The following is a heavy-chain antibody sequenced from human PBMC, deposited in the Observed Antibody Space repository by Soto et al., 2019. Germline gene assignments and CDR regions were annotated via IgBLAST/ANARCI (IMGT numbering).Heavy chain of an antibody. CDR1: GSTFSSSW. J-gene: IGHJ5*02. V-gene: IGHV3-7*05. Sequence: GGSLRLSCGASGSTFSSSWMTWVRQAPGKGLEWVANINLDGSERNYVDSVKGRFTISRDNAKNLLYLQMNSLRAEDTAVYYCAKDDPELGRFDPWGQGTLVTVSS. CDR2: INLDGSER. D-gene: IGHD1-7*01. CDR3: AKDDPELGRFDP.